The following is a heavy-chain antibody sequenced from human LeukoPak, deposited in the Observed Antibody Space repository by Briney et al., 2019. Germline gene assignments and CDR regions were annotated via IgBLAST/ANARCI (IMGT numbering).Heavy chain of an antibody. CDR3: AKSRVGAANWFDP. CDR1: GFTFSIYS. J-gene: IGHJ5*02. Sequence: PGGSLRLSCAASGFTFSIYSMNWVRQAPGKGLEWVSAISGSGGSTYYADSVKGRFTISRDNSKNTLYLQMNSLRAEDTAVYYCAKSRVGAANWFDPWGQGTLVTVSS. V-gene: IGHV3-23*01. CDR2: ISGSGGST. D-gene: IGHD1-26*01.